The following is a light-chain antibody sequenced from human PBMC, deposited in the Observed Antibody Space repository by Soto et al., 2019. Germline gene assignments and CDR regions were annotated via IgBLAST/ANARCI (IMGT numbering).Light chain of an antibody. Sequence: EIVITQSPSTLSVSQGDRATLSCRASQSVSSNLAWYQQKPGQAPRLLIYGASTRANGIPARFSGSGSGTEFTLTISSLQSEDFAVYYCQQYNNWPHTFGGGTKVDI. CDR1: QSVSSN. J-gene: IGKJ4*01. V-gene: IGKV3-15*01. CDR2: GAS. CDR3: QQYNNWPHT.